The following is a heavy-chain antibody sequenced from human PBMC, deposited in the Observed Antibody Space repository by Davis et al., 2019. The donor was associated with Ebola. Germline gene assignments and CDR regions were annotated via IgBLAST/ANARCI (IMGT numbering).Heavy chain of an antibody. Sequence: GESLKISCAASEFSFNTYWMSWVRQAPGKGLEWVANIKPDGSEKNYVDSVKGRFAISRDNVKNSLYLQMNTLRAEDTAVYYCARDRHDWRFWGQGTLVTVSS. CDR2: IKPDGSEK. D-gene: IGHD3-3*01. J-gene: IGHJ4*02. CDR1: EFSFNTYW. V-gene: IGHV3-7*01. CDR3: ARDRHDWRF.